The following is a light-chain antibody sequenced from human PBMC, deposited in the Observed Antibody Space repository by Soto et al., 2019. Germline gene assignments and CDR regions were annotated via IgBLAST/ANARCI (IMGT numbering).Light chain of an antibody. CDR1: QGIRDF. V-gene: IGKV1-9*01. CDR3: QQFNVYPLT. CDR2: AAS. J-gene: IGKJ4*01. Sequence: DIQLTQSPSFLSASVGDRVTITCRASQGIRDFLAWYQQKPGKAPKLLIYAASTLQTAVATRFSGIASGTEFTLIISNLQPADFATYYCQQFNVYPLTFGGGTKVEIK.